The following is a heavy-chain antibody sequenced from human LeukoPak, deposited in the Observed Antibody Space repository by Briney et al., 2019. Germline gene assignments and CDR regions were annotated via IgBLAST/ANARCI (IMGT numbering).Heavy chain of an antibody. CDR2: IYSGGTT. Sequence: GGSLRPSCAASGLTVNRNYMIWVRQAPGKGLECVSVIYSGGTTWYADSVKGRFTISRDTNTLYLQMNSLRAEDTAVYYCARKSDSLLVREGDCWGQGTLVTVSS. CDR3: ARKSDSLLVREGDC. D-gene: IGHD3-10*01. CDR1: GLTVNRNY. V-gene: IGHV3-66*01. J-gene: IGHJ4*02.